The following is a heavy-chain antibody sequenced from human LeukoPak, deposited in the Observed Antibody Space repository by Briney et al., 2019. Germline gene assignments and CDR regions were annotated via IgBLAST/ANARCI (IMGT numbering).Heavy chain of an antibody. CDR3: ATVVPAATTDYYYYGMDV. V-gene: IGHV1-8*01. D-gene: IGHD2-2*01. CDR1: GYTFTSYD. Sequence: ASVKVSCKASGYTFTSYDIHWVRQATGQGLEWMGWMNPNSGNTGYAQKFQGRVTMTRNTSISTAYMELSSLRSEDTAVYYCATVVPAATTDYYYYGMDVWGQGTTVTVSS. J-gene: IGHJ6*02. CDR2: MNPNSGNT.